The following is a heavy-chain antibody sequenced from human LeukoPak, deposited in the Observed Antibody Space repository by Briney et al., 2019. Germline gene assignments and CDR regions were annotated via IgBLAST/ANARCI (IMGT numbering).Heavy chain of an antibody. CDR3: AKGAYDYVEIGYFDH. J-gene: IGHJ4*02. V-gene: IGHV3-23*01. Sequence: PGGSLRLSCAVSGFSLSNYAMSWVRQAPGKELEWVSLIIASSGSTVYADSVKGRFTISRDNSKNTLYLQMNSLRAEDTAVYYCAKGAYDYVEIGYFDHWGQGTLVTVSS. CDR2: IIASSGST. CDR1: GFSLSNYA. D-gene: IGHD5-12*01.